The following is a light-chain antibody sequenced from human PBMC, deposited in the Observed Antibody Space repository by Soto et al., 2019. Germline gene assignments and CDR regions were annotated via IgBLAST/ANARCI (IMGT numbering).Light chain of an antibody. CDR1: QSVSISD. CDR3: QQYGSSHRT. CDR2: GAS. Sequence: EIVLTQSPGTLSLSPGERATLSCRASQSVSISDLAWYQQKPGQAPSLLVYGASSRATGTPDRFRSSGSGTDFTLTISRLEPEDFAVYYCQQYGSSHRTFGQGTKVEIK. J-gene: IGKJ2*01. V-gene: IGKV3-20*01.